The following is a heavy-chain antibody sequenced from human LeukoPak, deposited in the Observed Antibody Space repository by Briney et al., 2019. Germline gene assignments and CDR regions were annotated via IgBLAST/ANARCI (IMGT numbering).Heavy chain of an antibody. Sequence: SETLSLTCAVYGGSFSTYYWSWIRQPPGKGLEWIGEINHSGSTNYNPSLKSRVTISGDTSKNQFSLKLSSVTAADTAMYYCAREANIATAIVWFDPWGQGTLVTVST. D-gene: IGHD6-13*01. CDR3: AREANIATAIVWFDP. CDR1: GGSFSTYY. CDR2: INHSGST. J-gene: IGHJ5*02. V-gene: IGHV4-34*01.